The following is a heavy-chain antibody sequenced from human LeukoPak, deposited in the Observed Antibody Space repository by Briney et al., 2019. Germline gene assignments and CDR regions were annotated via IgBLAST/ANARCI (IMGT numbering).Heavy chain of an antibody. CDR3: ARGLLFSGSYYIY. CDR1: GFTFSSYE. Sequence: GGSLRLSCAASGFTFSSYEMNWVRQAPGKGLEWVSYISSSGSTIYYADSVKGRFTISRDNAKNSLYLQMNSLRAEDTAVYYCARGLLFSGSYYIYWGQGTLVTVSS. V-gene: IGHV3-48*03. J-gene: IGHJ4*02. CDR2: ISSSGSTI. D-gene: IGHD1-26*01.